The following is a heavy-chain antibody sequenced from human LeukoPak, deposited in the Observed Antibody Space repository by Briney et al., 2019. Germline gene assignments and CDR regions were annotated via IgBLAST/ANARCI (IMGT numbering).Heavy chain of an antibody. CDR2: ISGSGGST. CDR1: GFTFSSYA. J-gene: IGHJ4*02. V-gene: IGHV3-23*01. D-gene: IGHD3-10*01. CDR3: ATRSPYYYGSGSYYNPSKDLFDY. Sequence: PGGSLRLSCAASGFTFSSYAMSWVRQAPGKGLEWVSAISGSGGSTYYADSVKGRFTISRDNSKNTLYLQMNSLRAEDTAVYYCATRSPYYYGSGSYYNPSKDLFDYWGQGTLVTVSS.